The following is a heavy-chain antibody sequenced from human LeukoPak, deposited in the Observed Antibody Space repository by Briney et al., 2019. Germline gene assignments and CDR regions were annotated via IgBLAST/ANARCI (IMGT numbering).Heavy chain of an antibody. CDR1: GGTFSSYA. V-gene: IGHV1-69*04. D-gene: IGHD2/OR15-2a*01. CDR3: VRGTTERENY. CDR2: IIPILGIA. J-gene: IGHJ4*02. Sequence: SVKVSCKASGGTFSSYAISWVRQAPGQGLEWMGRIIPILGIANYAQKFQGRVTITADKSTSTAYMELSSLRSEDTAVYYCVRGTTERENYWGQGTLVTVSS.